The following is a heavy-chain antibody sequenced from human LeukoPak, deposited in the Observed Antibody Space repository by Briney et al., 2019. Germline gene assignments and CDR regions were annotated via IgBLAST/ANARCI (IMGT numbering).Heavy chain of an antibody. D-gene: IGHD2-21*01. CDR1: RFSFSNYW. CDR3: ARGYWNFDY. CDR2: INQDGSER. Sequence: GGSLRLSCTPSRFSFSNYWMAWVRQAPGKGLEWVGNINQDGSERNYVDPVKGRFTISRDNAKNSLFLQMNSLRVEDTAVYYCARGYWNFDYWGQGTLVTVSS. J-gene: IGHJ4*02. V-gene: IGHV3-7*04.